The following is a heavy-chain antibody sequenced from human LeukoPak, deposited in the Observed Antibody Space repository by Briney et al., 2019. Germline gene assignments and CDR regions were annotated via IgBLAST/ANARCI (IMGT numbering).Heavy chain of an antibody. CDR3: AKGGVRGVVYFDY. CDR2: ISYDGSNK. V-gene: IGHV3-30*18. Sequence: GGFLRLSCAASGFTFSSYGMHWVRQAPGKGLEWVAVISYDGSNKYYADSVKGRFTISRDNSKNTLYLQMNSLRAEDTAVYYCAKGGVRGVVYFDYWGQGTLVTVSS. CDR1: GFTFSSYG. D-gene: IGHD3-10*01. J-gene: IGHJ4*02.